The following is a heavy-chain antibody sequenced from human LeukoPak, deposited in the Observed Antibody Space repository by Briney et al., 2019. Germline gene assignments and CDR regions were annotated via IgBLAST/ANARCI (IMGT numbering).Heavy chain of an antibody. J-gene: IGHJ5*02. V-gene: IGHV3-23*01. CDR1: GFTFSTYA. Sequence: GGSLRLSCVASGFTFSTYAMSWVRQAPGKGLEWVSAISRSGGSTYYVDSVKGRFTISRDNSKNTLYLQMNSLRVEDTAVYYCAKDLYYYSSWGQGTLVTVSS. CDR3: AKDLYYYSS. D-gene: IGHD3-10*01. CDR2: ISRSGGST.